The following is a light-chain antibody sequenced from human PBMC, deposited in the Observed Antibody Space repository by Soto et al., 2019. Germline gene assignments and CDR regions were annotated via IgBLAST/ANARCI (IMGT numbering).Light chain of an antibody. CDR1: QRVSR. V-gene: IGKV1-12*01. Sequence: DIQMTQSPSSVSASVGDRVTTTCRASQRVSRLAWYQQKPGKAPKLLIYAASSLQSGVPSRFSGSGSGTDFTFTISSLQSEDLATYFCQQVNSFPPTFGQGTKVAIK. CDR3: QQVNSFPPT. J-gene: IGKJ2*01. CDR2: AAS.